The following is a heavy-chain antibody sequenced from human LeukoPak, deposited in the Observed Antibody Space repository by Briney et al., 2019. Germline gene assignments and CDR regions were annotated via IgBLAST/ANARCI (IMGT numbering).Heavy chain of an antibody. CDR1: GFTFSDYY. Sequence: GGSQRLSCAASGFTFSDYYMSWIRQAPGKGLEWVSYISSSGSTIYYADSVKGRFTISRDNAKNSLYLQMNSLRAEDTAVYYCARGAAWKFGELLPFDYWGQGTLVTVSS. V-gene: IGHV3-11*01. CDR3: ARGAAWKFGELLPFDY. J-gene: IGHJ4*02. CDR2: ISSSGSTI. D-gene: IGHD3-10*01.